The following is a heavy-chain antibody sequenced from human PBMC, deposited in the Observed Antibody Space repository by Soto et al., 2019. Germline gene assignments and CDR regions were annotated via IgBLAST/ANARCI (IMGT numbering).Heavy chain of an antibody. CDR2: ISRSSTGI. CDR3: ARAVTWGLDV. Sequence: DVQLVETGGGLVQPGGSLRLSCAASGFTFSLYSMSWVRQAPGKGLEWVSYISRSSTGIHYADSVKGRFTISRDDATNSMHLQMNSLRDGDTAVYYCARAVTWGLDVWGQGTTVSISS. D-gene: IGHD3-10*01. V-gene: IGHV3-48*02. J-gene: IGHJ6*02. CDR1: GFTFSLYS.